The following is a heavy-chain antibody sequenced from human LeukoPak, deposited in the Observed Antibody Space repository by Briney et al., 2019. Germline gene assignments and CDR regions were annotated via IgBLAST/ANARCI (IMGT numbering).Heavy chain of an antibody. CDR2: MYHSGST. D-gene: IGHD2-21*02. J-gene: IGHJ4*02. Sequence: PSETLSLTCTVSGYSISSGYYWGWIRQPPGKGLEWIGSMYHSGSTYYNPSLKSRVTISVDTSKNQFSLKLSSVTAADTAVYYCARGVTPFDYWGRGTLVTVSS. CDR3: ARGVTPFDY. V-gene: IGHV4-38-2*02. CDR1: GYSISSGYY.